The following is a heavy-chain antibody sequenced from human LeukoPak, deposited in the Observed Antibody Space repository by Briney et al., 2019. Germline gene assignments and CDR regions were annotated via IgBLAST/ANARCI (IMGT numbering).Heavy chain of an antibody. J-gene: IGHJ1*01. CDR1: GYTFTGYY. CDR3: ARVPSQDIVVVVAASPGYFQH. V-gene: IGHV1-2*02. D-gene: IGHD2-15*01. CDR2: INPNSGGT. Sequence: ASVKVSCKASGYTFTGYYMHWVRQAPGQGLEWMGWINPNSGGTNYAQKFQGRVTMTRDTSISTAYMELSRLRSDDTAVYYCARVPSQDIVVVVAASPGYFQHWGQGTLVTVSS.